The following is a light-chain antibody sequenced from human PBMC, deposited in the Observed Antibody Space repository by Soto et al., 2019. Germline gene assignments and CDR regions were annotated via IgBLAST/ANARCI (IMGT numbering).Light chain of an antibody. Sequence: DYQVTQSPSTLSASVGDIVTITCRASQNIYTWWAWYQPKPGKAPRLLIYAASSLQSGVPSRFSGSGSGTDFILTITSLQPEDSATYYCQQTYNMPRTFGPGTKWIS. CDR2: AAS. CDR1: QNIYTW. J-gene: IGKJ3*01. V-gene: IGKV1-39*01. CDR3: QQTYNMPRT.